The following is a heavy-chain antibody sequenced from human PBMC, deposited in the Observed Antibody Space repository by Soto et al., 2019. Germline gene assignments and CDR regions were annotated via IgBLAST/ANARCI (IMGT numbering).Heavy chain of an antibody. D-gene: IGHD2-8*01. Sequence: EVQLLDSGGGLVEPGGSLRLSCTASGFTFSVAWMTWVRQAPGKGLEWLGRVKSRTSGGTVDYAAPVKGSFTISREKSKNTVILQMNSLKKEDTAVYYCVADVAEVENGEFDYWGQGALVTVSS. V-gene: IGHV3-15*01. CDR3: VADVAEVENGEFDY. J-gene: IGHJ4*02. CDR1: GFTFSVAW. CDR2: VKSRTSGGTV.